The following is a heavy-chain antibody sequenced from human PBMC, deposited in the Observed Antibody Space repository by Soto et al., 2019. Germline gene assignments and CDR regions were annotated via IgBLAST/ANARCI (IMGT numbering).Heavy chain of an antibody. V-gene: IGHV3-23*01. CDR2: ISGSGGST. CDR1: GFTFSSYA. CDR3: AKGENYYDSSGTSDY. Sequence: GGSLRLSCAASGFTFSSYAMSWVRQAPGKGLEWVSAISGSGGSTYYADSVKGRFTISRDNSKNTLYLQMNSLRAEDTAVYYCAKGENYYDSSGTSDYWGQGTLVTVSS. J-gene: IGHJ4*02. D-gene: IGHD3-22*01.